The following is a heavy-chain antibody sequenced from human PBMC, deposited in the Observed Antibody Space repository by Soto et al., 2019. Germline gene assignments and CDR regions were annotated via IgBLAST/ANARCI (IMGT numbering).Heavy chain of an antibody. V-gene: IGHV6-1*01. Sequence: SQTLSLTCAISGDSVSGNSAAWNWIRQSPSRGLEWLGRTYYRSKWYNDYAVSVRSRITINPDTSRNQFSLQLNSVTPEDTAVYYCARVRGRGRYYYYGMDVWGLGTTVTVSS. J-gene: IGHJ6*02. D-gene: IGHD5-12*01. CDR2: TYYRSKWYN. CDR1: GDSVSGNSAA. CDR3: ARVRGRGRYYYYGMDV.